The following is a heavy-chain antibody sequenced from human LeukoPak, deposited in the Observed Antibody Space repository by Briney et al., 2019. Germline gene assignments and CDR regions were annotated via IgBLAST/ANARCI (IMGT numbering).Heavy chain of an antibody. Sequence: GGSLRLSCEASGLNLNKDYMTWIRQAPGKGLEGVSYISASGNTQEYGDSVKGRLTISRDNAKNSLFLQMSSLRVEDTAVYFCARLMRTSAYYYYMDVWGKGTTVTVSS. CDR2: ISASGNTQ. J-gene: IGHJ6*04. D-gene: IGHD3-16*01. V-gene: IGHV3-11*01. CDR3: ARLMRTSAYYYYMDV. CDR1: GLNLNKDY.